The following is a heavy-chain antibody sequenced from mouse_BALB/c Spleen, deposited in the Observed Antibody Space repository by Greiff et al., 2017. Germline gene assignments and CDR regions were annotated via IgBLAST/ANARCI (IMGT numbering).Heavy chain of an antibody. CDR2: ISYTGST. D-gene: IGHD2-3*01. CDR1: GDSITSGY. Sequence: DVHLVESGPSLVKPSQTLSLTCSVTGDSITSGYWNWIRKFPGNKLEYMGYISYTGSTYYNPSLKSRISITRDTSKNQYYLQLNSVTTEDTATYYCARSYHTPDGYYYAMDYWGQGTSVTVSS. CDR3: ARSYHTPDGYYYAMDY. V-gene: IGHV3-8*02. J-gene: IGHJ4*01.